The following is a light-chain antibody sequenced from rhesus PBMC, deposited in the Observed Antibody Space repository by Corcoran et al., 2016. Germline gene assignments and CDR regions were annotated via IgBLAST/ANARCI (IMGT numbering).Light chain of an antibody. V-gene: IGKV1-74*01. Sequence: DIQMTQSPSSLSASVGDRATITSRASENVNNYLNWYQQKPGKTPKLLIYKASTLQSGVPSRFSGSGSGTVYTFTISSLQPEDVATYYCQHGYGTPLAFGGGTKVELK. CDR3: QHGYGTPLA. CDR2: KAS. CDR1: ENVNNY. J-gene: IGKJ4*01.